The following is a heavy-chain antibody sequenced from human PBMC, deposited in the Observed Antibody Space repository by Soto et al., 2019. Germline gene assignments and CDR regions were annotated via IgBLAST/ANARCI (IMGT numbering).Heavy chain of an antibody. V-gene: IGHV3-11*06. D-gene: IGHD6-13*01. CDR3: ARSLYGSTNDAFDI. J-gene: IGHJ3*02. CDR1: GFTFSDYY. CDR2: ISSVTTYT. Sequence: QVQLVESGGGLVKPGGSPRLSCAASGFTFSDYYMSWIRQAPGKGLEWISYISSVTTYTNYADSVKGRFIISRDNAKNSLYLQMNSLRAEDAAVYYCARSLYGSTNDAFDIWGQGTMVTVSS.